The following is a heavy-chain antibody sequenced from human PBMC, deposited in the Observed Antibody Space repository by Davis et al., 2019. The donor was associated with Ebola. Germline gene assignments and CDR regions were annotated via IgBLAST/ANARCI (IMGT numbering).Heavy chain of an antibody. CDR1: GGSISSSSYY. CDR2: IYYSGST. V-gene: IGHV4-39*02. Sequence: MPSETLSLTCTVSGGSISSSSYYWGWIRQPPGKGLEWIGSIYYSGSTYYNPSLKSRVTISVDTSKNQFSLKLSSVTAADTAVYYCARDGRIAARSWFDPWGQGTLVTVSS. J-gene: IGHJ5*02. CDR3: ARDGRIAARSWFDP. D-gene: IGHD6-6*01.